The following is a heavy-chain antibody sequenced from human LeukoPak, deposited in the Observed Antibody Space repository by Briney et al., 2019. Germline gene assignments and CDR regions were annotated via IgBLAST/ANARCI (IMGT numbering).Heavy chain of an antibody. J-gene: IGHJ2*01. V-gene: IGHV3-43D*04. CDR1: GFTFDDYA. Sequence: GGSLRLSCAASGFTFDDYAMHWVRQAPGKGLEWVSLISWDGGSTYYADSVKGRFTISRDNSKNSLYLQMNSLRAEDTALYYCAKAVAAAGPDWYFDLWGRGTLATVSS. CDR2: ISWDGGST. CDR3: AKAVAAAGPDWYFDL. D-gene: IGHD6-13*01.